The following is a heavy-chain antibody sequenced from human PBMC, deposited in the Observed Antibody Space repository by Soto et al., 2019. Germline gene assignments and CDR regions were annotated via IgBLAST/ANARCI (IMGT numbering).Heavy chain of an antibody. CDR1: GATLRNYA. V-gene: IGHV1-69*04. J-gene: IGHJ1*01. CDR2: IIPILGVA. CDR3: ARVCSGGSCLEY. Sequence: QVQLVQSGAEVKKPGSSVKVSCKASGATLRNYAISCVRQAPGQGPEWMGRIIPILGVANYTQKFQDRVTITAEKSTSTAYMELSSLTSEDTAVYYCARVCSGGSCLEYWGQGTLVTVSS. D-gene: IGHD2-15*01.